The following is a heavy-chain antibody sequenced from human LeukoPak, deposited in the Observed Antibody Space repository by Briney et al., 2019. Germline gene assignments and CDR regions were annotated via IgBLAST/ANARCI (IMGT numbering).Heavy chain of an antibody. J-gene: IGHJ3*01. CDR2: INGRGDST. V-gene: IGHV3-23*01. CDR1: GFSFSSYA. D-gene: IGHD3-22*01. Sequence: GGSLRLSCAASGFSFSSYAMSWVRQAPGKGLEWVSGINGRGDSTVYADSVKGRFTISRDNSKNTLYLQMNSLRAEDTAVYYCARVGYYDSRDNWGQGTMVTVSS. CDR3: ARVGYYDSRDN.